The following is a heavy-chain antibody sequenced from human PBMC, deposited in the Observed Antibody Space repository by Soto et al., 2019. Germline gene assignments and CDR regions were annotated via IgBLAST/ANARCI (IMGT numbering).Heavy chain of an antibody. CDR2: IYYSGST. V-gene: IGHV4-59*01. CDR1: GGSISRYY. Sequence: PSETLSLTCTVAGGSISRYYWGWIRQPPGKGLEWIGYIYYSGSTNYNPSLKSRVTISVDTSKNQFSLKLSSVTAADTAVYYCARALAAGRRRPNWFDPWGQGTLVTVSS. J-gene: IGHJ5*02. D-gene: IGHD6-13*01. CDR3: ARALAAGRRRPNWFDP.